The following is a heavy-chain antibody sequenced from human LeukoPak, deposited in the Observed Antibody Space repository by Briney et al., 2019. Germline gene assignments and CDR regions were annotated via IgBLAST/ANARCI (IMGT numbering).Heavy chain of an antibody. Sequence: GGSLRLSCAASGFTLSHYWMSWVRQAPGKGLEWVANITQDGSEKYYVDSVKGRFTISRDNAKNSLYVQMNSLRAEDTAVYYCARDSLYGDLFDYWGQGTLVTVSS. CDR3: ARDSLYGDLFDY. J-gene: IGHJ4*02. CDR2: ITQDGSEK. CDR1: GFTLSHYW. V-gene: IGHV3-7*01. D-gene: IGHD4-17*01.